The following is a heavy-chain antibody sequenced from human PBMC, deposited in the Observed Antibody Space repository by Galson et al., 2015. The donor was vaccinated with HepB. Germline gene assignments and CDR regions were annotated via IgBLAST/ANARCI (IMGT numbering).Heavy chain of an antibody. V-gene: IGHV3-21*01. J-gene: IGHJ2*01. CDR3: AREGGGSGTLTTSTWYFDL. Sequence: SLRLSCAASGFTFSTYSMNWARQTPGKGLEWGSSITSTSSYIHYADSVRGRFTISRDNAKKSLYLQMNSLRADDTAVYYCAREGGGSGTLTTSTWYFDLCGRGTLVTVSS. CDR1: GFTFSTYS. D-gene: IGHD3-10*01. CDR2: ITSTSSYI.